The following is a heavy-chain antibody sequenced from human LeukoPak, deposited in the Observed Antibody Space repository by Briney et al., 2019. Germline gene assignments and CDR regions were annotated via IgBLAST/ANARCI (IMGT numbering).Heavy chain of an antibody. V-gene: IGHV3-7*01. CDR3: ARRRYSGSSQHFDY. J-gene: IGHJ4*02. Sequence: PGGSLRLSCAASGFTFSDYYMSWIRQAPGKGLEWVANIKQDGSEKYYVDSVKGRFTISRDSAKNSLYLQMNSLRAEDTAVYYCARRRYSGSSQHFDYWGQGTLVTVSS. D-gene: IGHD1-26*01. CDR1: GFTFSDYY. CDR2: IKQDGSEK.